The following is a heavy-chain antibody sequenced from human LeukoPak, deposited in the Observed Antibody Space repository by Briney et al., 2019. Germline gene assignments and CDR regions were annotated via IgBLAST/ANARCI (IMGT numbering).Heavy chain of an antibody. D-gene: IGHD5-18*01. CDR2: IYYSGST. CDR3: ARRDTAMGTDYFDY. J-gene: IGHJ4*02. CDR1: GGSISSSSYY. V-gene: IGHV4-39*01. Sequence: MASETLSLTCTVSGGSISSSSYYWGWIRQPPGKGLEWIGSIYYSGSTYYNPSLKSRVTISVDTPKNQFSLKLSSVTAADTAVYYCARRDTAMGTDYFDYWGQGTLVTVSS.